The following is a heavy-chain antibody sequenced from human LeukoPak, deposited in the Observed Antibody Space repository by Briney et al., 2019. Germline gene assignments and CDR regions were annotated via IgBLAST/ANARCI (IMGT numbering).Heavy chain of an antibody. Sequence: GESLKISCKGSGYSFTSYWIGWVRQMPGKGLEWMGIIYPGDSDTRYSPSFQGQVTISADKSISTAYLQWSSLKAPDTAMYYCARPGRAYYDFWSGYSPDYYYGMDVWGQGTTVTVSS. CDR3: ARPGRAYYDFWSGYSPDYYYGMDV. J-gene: IGHJ6*02. CDR2: IYPGDSDT. CDR1: GYSFTSYW. D-gene: IGHD3-3*01. V-gene: IGHV5-51*01.